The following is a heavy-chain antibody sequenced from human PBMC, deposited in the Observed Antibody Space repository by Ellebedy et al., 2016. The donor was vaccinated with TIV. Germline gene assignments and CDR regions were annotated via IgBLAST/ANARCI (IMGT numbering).Heavy chain of an antibody. D-gene: IGHD6-19*01. CDR2: FCYSGST. V-gene: IGHV4-39*07. CDR1: GGSISSSSYY. J-gene: IGHJ4*02. Sequence: SETLSLXXTVSGGSISSSSYYWGWIRQPPGKGLEWIGSFCYSGSTYYKPSLKSRVTISVDRSKSQFSLKLRSVTAADTAVYYCAREQWLAWRLFDYWGQGTLVTVSS. CDR3: AREQWLAWRLFDY.